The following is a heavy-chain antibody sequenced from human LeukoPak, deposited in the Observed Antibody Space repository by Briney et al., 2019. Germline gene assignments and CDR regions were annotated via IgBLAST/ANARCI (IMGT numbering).Heavy chain of an antibody. Sequence: PSESLCLTCAVYGGSFSGYYWNWIRQAPGKGLEWVSEINSSGSTNYYPSLKSRVTITVDTSKNKSSPRLSSVTAADTAVYYCARVHNYDSSGYLLYYWGQGTLVTVSS. CDR2: INSSGST. CDR1: GGSFSGYY. CDR3: ARVHNYDSSGYLLYY. V-gene: IGHV4-34*01. J-gene: IGHJ4*02. D-gene: IGHD3-22*01.